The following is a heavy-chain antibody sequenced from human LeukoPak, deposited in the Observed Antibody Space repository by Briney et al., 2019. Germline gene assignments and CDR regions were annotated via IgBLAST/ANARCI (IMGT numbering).Heavy chain of an antibody. CDR3: ARGSGYSGYDAYYFDY. J-gene: IGHJ4*02. CDR1: GGTFSSYA. Sequence: ASVKVSCKPSGGTFSSYAIIWVRQAPGQGLEWMGRIIPILGIANYAQKFQGRVTITADKSTSTAYMELSSLRSEDTAVYCCARGSGYSGYDAYYFDYWGQGTLVTVSS. CDR2: IIPILGIA. D-gene: IGHD5-12*01. V-gene: IGHV1-69*04.